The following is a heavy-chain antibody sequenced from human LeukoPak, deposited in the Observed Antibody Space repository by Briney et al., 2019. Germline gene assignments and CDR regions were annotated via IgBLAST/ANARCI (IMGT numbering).Heavy chain of an antibody. V-gene: IGHV1-2*02. CDR1: GYTFTGYY. Sequence: GASVKVSCKASGYTFTGYYMHWVRQAPGQGLEWMGWINPNSGGTNYAQKFQGRVTMTRDTSISTAYMELSRLRSDDTAMYYCARDRGTIFGVVTDDYWGQGTLVTVSS. CDR3: ARDRGTIFGVVTDDY. J-gene: IGHJ4*02. D-gene: IGHD3-3*01. CDR2: INPNSGGT.